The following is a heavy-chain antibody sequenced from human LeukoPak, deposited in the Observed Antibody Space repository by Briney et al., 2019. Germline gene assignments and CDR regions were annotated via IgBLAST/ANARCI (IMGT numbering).Heavy chain of an antibody. CDR2: IKPDGSEK. J-gene: IGHJ4*02. V-gene: IGHV3-7*01. D-gene: IGHD3-10*01. Sequence: GGSLRLSCAASGFTFSGRWMSWVRQAPGKGLEWVANIKPDGSEKNYVDSVKGRFIISRDNAKRLLYLQMNSLRVEDTAVYYCARDVSGSYYRDDFDYWGQGTLVTVSS. CDR3: ARDVSGSYYRDDFDY. CDR1: GFTFSGRW.